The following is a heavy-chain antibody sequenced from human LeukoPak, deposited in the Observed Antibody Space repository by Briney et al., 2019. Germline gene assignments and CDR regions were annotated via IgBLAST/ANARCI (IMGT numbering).Heavy chain of an antibody. J-gene: IGHJ3*02. CDR1: GFTLSSYW. Sequence: PGGSLRPSCAASGFTLSSYWMSWVRQAPGKGLEWVANIKQDGSEKYYVDSVKGRFTISRDNAKNSLYLQMNSLGAEDTAVYYCARDLYSSSWLDAFDIWGQGTMVTVSS. D-gene: IGHD6-13*01. V-gene: IGHV3-7*01. CDR3: ARDLYSSSWLDAFDI. CDR2: IKQDGSEK.